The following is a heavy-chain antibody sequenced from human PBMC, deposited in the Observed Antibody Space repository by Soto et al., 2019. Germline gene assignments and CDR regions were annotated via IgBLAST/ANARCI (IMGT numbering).Heavy chain of an antibody. Sequence: LRLSCAASGFTFSRYAIHWVRQAPGKGLEWVAVISRDGSNKYYVDSVKGRFTISRDNSKNTLYLQMNSLRDEDTAVYYCARSRNSAVADSFDFWGQGTLVTVSS. CDR1: GFTFSRYA. D-gene: IGHD3-10*01. V-gene: IGHV3-30*04. CDR2: ISRDGSNK. J-gene: IGHJ4*02. CDR3: ARSRNSAVADSFDF.